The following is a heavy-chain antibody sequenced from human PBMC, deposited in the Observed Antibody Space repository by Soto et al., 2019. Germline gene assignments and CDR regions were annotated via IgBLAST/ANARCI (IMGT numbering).Heavy chain of an antibody. J-gene: IGHJ4*02. Sequence: QVQLQESGPGLVKPSETLSLTCTVSGGSVSSGSYYWSWIRQPPGKGLEWIGYIYYSGSTNYNPSLKSRVTISVDTSKNQFSLKLSSVTAADTAVYYCARDLEGANDYWGQGNLVTVSS. CDR1: GGSVSSGSYY. CDR3: ARDLEGANDY. CDR2: IYYSGST. V-gene: IGHV4-61*01. D-gene: IGHD1-1*01.